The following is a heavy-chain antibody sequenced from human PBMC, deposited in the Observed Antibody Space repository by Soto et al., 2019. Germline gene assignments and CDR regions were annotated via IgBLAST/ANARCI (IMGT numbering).Heavy chain of an antibody. V-gene: IGHV3-43D*04. D-gene: IGHD3-3*01. CDR3: AKAEGVLRFLAYYFDY. CDR2: ISWDGGST. CDR1: GFTFDDYA. J-gene: IGHJ4*02. Sequence: EVQLVESGGVVVQPGGSLRLSCAASGFTFDDYAMHWVRQAPGKGLEWVSLISWDGGSTYYADSVKGRFTISRDNSKNTLYLQMNSLRAEDTAVYYCAKAEGVLRFLAYYFDYWGQGTLVTVSS.